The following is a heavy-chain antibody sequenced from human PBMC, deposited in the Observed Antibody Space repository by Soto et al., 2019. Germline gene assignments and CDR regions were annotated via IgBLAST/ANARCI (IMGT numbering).Heavy chain of an antibody. D-gene: IGHD1-26*01. J-gene: IGHJ4*02. CDR3: AVLVGATTDDY. Sequence: QVQLVESGGGVVQPGRSLRLSCAASGFTFSSYGMHWVRQAPGKGLEWVAVISYDGSNKYYADSVKGRFTISRDNSKNTLYLQMNSLRAEDTAVYYCAVLVGATTDDYWGQGTLVTVCS. CDR2: ISYDGSNK. CDR1: GFTFSSYG. V-gene: IGHV3-30*03.